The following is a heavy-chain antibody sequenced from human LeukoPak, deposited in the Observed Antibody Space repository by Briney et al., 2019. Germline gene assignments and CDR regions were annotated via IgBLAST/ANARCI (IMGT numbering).Heavy chain of an antibody. J-gene: IGHJ4*02. CDR3: ARDTYGSDY. Sequence: PGGSLRLSCAASGFIFSNYAMHWVRQAPGKGLEWLIFISYDGGNKYYADSVKGRFTISRDNSKNTLYLQMNSLRAEDTAVYYCARDTYGSDYWGQGTLVTVSS. D-gene: IGHD3-10*01. CDR2: ISYDGGNK. V-gene: IGHV3-30*04. CDR1: GFIFSNYA.